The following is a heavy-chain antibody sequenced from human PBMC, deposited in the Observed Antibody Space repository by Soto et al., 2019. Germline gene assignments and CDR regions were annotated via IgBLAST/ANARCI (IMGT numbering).Heavy chain of an antibody. CDR3: ARVPLITIFGVVIRQQFDY. D-gene: IGHD3-3*01. CDR2: INHSGST. J-gene: IGHJ4*02. Sequence: SETLSLTCAVYGGSFSGYYWSWIRQPPGKGLEWIGEINHSGSTNYNPSLKSRVTISVDTSKNQFSLKLSSVTAADTAVYYCARVPLITIFGVVIRQQFDYWGQGTLVTSPQ. CDR1: GGSFSGYY. V-gene: IGHV4-34*01.